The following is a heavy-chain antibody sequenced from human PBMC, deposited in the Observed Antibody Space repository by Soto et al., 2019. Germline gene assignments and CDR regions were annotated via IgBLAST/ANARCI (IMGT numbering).Heavy chain of an antibody. J-gene: IGHJ6*02. CDR2: ISAYNGNT. Sequence: QVQLVQSGAEVKKPGASVKVSCKASGYTFTSYGISWVRQAPGQGLEWMGCISAYNGNTNYAQKLQGRVTMTTDTSTSTAYMELRSLRSDDTAVYYCARSPAAGRDYYYGMDVWGQGTTVTVSS. CDR3: ARSPAAGRDYYYGMDV. D-gene: IGHD6-13*01. CDR1: GYTFTSYG. V-gene: IGHV1-18*04.